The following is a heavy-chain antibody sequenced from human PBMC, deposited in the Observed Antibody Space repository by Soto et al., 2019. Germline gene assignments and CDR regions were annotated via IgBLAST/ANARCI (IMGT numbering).Heavy chain of an antibody. V-gene: IGHV3-74*01. Sequence: PGGSLRLSCAASGFTFSSYWMHWVRQAPGKGLVWVSLINSDGSSTSYADSVKGRFTISRDNAKNTLYLQMNSLRAEDTAVYYCVRYLPYSNRWYYYYGMDVWGQGTLVTVSS. CDR1: GFTFSSYW. CDR2: INSDGSST. J-gene: IGHJ6*02. D-gene: IGHD6-13*01. CDR3: VRYLPYSNRWYYYYGMDV.